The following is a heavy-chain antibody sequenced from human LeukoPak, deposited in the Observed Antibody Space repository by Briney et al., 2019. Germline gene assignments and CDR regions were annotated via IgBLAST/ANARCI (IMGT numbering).Heavy chain of an antibody. J-gene: IGHJ4*02. CDR1: GFTFSSYA. D-gene: IGHD6-13*01. Sequence: GGSLRLSCAASGFTFSSYAMSWVRQAPGKGLEWVSAISGSGGSTYYADSVKGRFTISRDNSKNTLYPQMNSLRAEDTAVYYCAKDGASSSWYYFDYWGQGTLVTVSS. V-gene: IGHV3-23*01. CDR3: AKDGASSSWYYFDY. CDR2: ISGSGGST.